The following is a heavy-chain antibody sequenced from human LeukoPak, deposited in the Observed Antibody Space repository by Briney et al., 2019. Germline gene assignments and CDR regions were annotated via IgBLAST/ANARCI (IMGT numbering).Heavy chain of an antibody. D-gene: IGHD6-25*01. J-gene: IGHJ5*01. V-gene: IGHV4-59*01. CDR3: ARGGYWFDS. Sequence: PSETLSLTCTVSGGSISSSYWSWIRQPPGKGLEWIAYIYYSGSIYYNPSLKSRATISVDTSKSQFSLKLNSVTAADTAVYYCARGGYWFDSWGQGTLVTVSS. CDR1: GGSISSSY. CDR2: IYYSGSI.